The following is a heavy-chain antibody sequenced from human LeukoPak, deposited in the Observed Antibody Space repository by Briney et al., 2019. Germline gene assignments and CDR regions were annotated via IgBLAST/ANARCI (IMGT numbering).Heavy chain of an antibody. D-gene: IGHD5-12*01. CDR1: GGSISSSSYY. J-gene: IGHJ4*02. V-gene: IGHV4-39*07. CDR2: IYYSGST. CDR3: ARDPRQVATPKGSIDY. Sequence: PSETLSLTCTVSGGSISSSSYYWGWIRQPPGKGLEWIGSIYYSGSTYYNPSLKSRVTISVDTSKNQFSLKLSSVTAADTAVYYCARDPRQVATPKGSIDYWGQGTLVTVSS.